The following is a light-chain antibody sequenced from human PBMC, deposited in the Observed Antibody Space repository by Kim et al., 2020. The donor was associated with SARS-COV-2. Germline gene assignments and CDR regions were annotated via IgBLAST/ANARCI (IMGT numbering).Light chain of an antibody. CDR1: QSISSQ. CDR3: QQSYSYPWT. V-gene: IGKV1-39*01. Sequence: DIQMTPSPSTLSAFLGDRVTITCRASQSISSQFTWFQQKPGKAPNLLIYTAATLQSGVPSSFSGSGSRTDFTLTISSLQPEDFATYYCQQSYSYPWTFGQGTKVDIK. CDR2: TAA. J-gene: IGKJ1*01.